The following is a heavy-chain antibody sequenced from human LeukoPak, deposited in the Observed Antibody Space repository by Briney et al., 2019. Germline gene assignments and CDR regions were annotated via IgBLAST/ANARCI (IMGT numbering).Heavy chain of an antibody. J-gene: IGHJ3*02. CDR2: INPNSGGT. V-gene: IGHV1-2*02. Sequence: ASVKVSCKASGYTFTGYYMHWVRQAPGQGLEWMGWINPNSGGTNYAQKFQGRVTMTRDTSISTAYMELSRLRSDDTAVYYCAIQEGYYYDSSGYPGEAFDIWGQGTMVTVSS. D-gene: IGHD3-22*01. CDR1: GYTFTGYY. CDR3: AIQEGYYYDSSGYPGEAFDI.